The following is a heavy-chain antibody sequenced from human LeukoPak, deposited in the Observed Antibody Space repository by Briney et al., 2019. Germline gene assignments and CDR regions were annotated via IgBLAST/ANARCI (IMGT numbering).Heavy chain of an antibody. D-gene: IGHD1-26*01. V-gene: IGHV3-9*01. CDR3: AKAEPPGRYYYYGMDV. Sequence: GRSLTLSCAASGFTFDDYAMHWVRQAPGKGLEWVSCISWNSGSIGYADSVKGRFTISRDNAKNSLYLQMNSLRAEDTALYYCAKAEPPGRYYYYGMDVWGQGTTVTVSS. J-gene: IGHJ6*02. CDR1: GFTFDDYA. CDR2: ISWNSGSI.